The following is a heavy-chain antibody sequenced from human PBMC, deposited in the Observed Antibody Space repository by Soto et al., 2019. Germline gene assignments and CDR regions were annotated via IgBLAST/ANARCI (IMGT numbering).Heavy chain of an antibody. CDR2: ISWNSETI. CDR3: AKDMKWGGMTTIHYFDS. V-gene: IGHV3-9*01. D-gene: IGHD4-17*01. Sequence: GGSLRLSCAASGFTVDDYAMHWVRQAPGKGLEWVSGISWNSETIDYADSVKGRFTISRDNAKSSLFLQMNSLRPDNTALYYCAKDMKWGGMTTIHYFDSWGQGTLVTVSS. J-gene: IGHJ4*02. CDR1: GFTVDDYA.